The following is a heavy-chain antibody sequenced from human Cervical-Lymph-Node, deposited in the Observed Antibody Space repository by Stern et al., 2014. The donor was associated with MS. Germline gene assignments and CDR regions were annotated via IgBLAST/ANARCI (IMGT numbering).Heavy chain of an antibody. J-gene: IGHJ4*02. CDR2: INWNGGST. Sequence: EMQLVESGGSVVRPGGSLRLSCVASGFTFDDYGMSWVRPAPGKGLEWVSGINWNGGSTGYADSVKGRFTISRDNAKNSLYLQMNSLRAEDTALYHCARASWDLPDYWGQGTLVTVSS. V-gene: IGHV3-20*01. D-gene: IGHD1-26*01. CDR3: ARASWDLPDY. CDR1: GFTFDDYG.